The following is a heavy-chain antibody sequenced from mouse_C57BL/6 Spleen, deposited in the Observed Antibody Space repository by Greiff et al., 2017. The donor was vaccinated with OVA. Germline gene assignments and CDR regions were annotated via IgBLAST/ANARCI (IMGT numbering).Heavy chain of an antibody. CDR1: GFTFSSYG. Sequence: EVHLVESGGDLVKPGGSLKLSCAASGFTFSSYGMPWVRQTPDKSLEWVATISRGGSYTYYPDSVKGRFTISGDNATNTLYLQISSLKSEDTAMYYCARHQPHYDGYQAWFADWGQGTLVTVSA. D-gene: IGHD2-3*01. CDR2: ISRGGSYT. V-gene: IGHV5-6*01. J-gene: IGHJ3*01. CDR3: ARHQPHYDGYQAWFAD.